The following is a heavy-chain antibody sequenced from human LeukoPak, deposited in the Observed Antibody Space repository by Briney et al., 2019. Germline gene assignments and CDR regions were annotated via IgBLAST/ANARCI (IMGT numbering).Heavy chain of an antibody. CDR3: ARHAYGSGSPRYWFDP. V-gene: IGHV5-51*01. CDR2: IYPDDSDT. Sequence: GESLKISCKGSGYSFTTYWIGWVRQMPGKGLEWMGIIYPDDSDTRYSPSFQGQVTISADKSINTAYLQWRSLKASDSAMYFCARHAYGSGSPRYWFDPWGQGTLVTVSS. CDR1: GYSFTTYW. J-gene: IGHJ5*02. D-gene: IGHD3-10*01.